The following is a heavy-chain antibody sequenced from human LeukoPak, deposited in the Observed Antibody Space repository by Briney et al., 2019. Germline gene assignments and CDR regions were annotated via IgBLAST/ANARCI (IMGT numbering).Heavy chain of an antibody. D-gene: IGHD3-3*01. V-gene: IGHV3-23*01. CDR3: AKDPDFWSGYFH. J-gene: IGHJ4*02. Sequence: GGSLRLSCAASGFTFSSYAMSWVRQAPGKGLEWVSAISGSGGSTYYADSVKGRFTISRDNSKNMLYLQMNSLRAEDTAVYYCAKDPDFWSGYFHWGQGTLVTVSS. CDR1: GFTFSSYA. CDR2: ISGSGGST.